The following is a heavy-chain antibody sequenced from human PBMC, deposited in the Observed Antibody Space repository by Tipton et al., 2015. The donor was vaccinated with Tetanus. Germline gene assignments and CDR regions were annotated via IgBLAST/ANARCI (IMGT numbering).Heavy chain of an antibody. V-gene: IGHV3-30-3*01. Sequence: SLRLSCAASGFTFSSYAMHWVRQAPGKGLEWVAVISYDGSNKYYADSVKGRFTISRDNSKNTLYLQMNSLRAEDTAVYYCARDTDVVVPAATQNRYYYYGMDVWGQGTTVTVSS. CDR1: GFTFSSYA. D-gene: IGHD2-2*01. CDR3: ARDTDVVVPAATQNRYYYYGMDV. CDR2: ISYDGSNK. J-gene: IGHJ6*02.